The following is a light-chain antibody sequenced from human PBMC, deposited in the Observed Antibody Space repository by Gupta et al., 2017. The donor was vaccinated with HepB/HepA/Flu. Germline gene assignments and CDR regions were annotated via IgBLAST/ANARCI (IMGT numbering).Light chain of an antibody. J-gene: IGKJ4*01. CDR1: QSISTW. CDR2: KAS. CDR3: QQYKTYPLT. V-gene: IGKV1-5*03. Sequence: DIQMTQSPSTLSASVGDRVTITCRASQSISTWLAWYQQKPGKAPRLLIYKASTLKSGVPSRFSGSRSGTKFTLTISSLQPDDFATYYCQQYKTYPLTFGGGPMVEIK.